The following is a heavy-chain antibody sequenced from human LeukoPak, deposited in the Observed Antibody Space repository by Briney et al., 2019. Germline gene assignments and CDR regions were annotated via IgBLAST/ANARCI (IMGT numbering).Heavy chain of an antibody. CDR2: TYYRSRWYN. CDR3: VRDSDADRDAFDI. CDR1: GDSVSSNSVA. J-gene: IGHJ3*02. V-gene: IGHV6-1*01. Sequence: SQTLSLTCAISGDSVSSNSVAWNWIRQSPSRGLEWLGRTYYRSRWYNDYAVSVKSRITINPDTSKNQFSLHPNSVTPEDTAVYYCVRDSDADRDAFDIWGQGTMVTVSS.